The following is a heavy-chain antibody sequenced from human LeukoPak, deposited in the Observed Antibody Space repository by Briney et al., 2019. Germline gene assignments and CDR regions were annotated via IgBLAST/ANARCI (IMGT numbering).Heavy chain of an antibody. V-gene: IGHV5-51*01. CDR2: IYPDDSHT. CDR3: ARHRYDKYCSTNGCPGAFDI. CDR1: GYSFTSYW. Sequence: GESLKISCKGSGYSFTSYWIGWVRQMPGEGLEWMGIIYPDDSHTTYSPSFQGRVTISVDKSITTAYLQWSCLKASDTAMYYCARHRYDKYCSTNGCPGAFDIWGQGTTVTVSS. D-gene: IGHD2-2*01. J-gene: IGHJ3*02.